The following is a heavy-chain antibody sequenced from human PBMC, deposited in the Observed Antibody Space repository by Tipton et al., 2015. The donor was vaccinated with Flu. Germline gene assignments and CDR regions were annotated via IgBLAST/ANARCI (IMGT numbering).Heavy chain of an antibody. Sequence: LVQPSQTLSLTCKVSSVSISSGGYYWSWIRQHPGKGLEWIGYIYYSGSISYNPSLKSRVTISVDTSKNQFSLKLSSVTAADTAVYYCAREWGDAFDIWGQGTMVTVSS. CDR3: AREWGDAFDI. D-gene: IGHD3-16*01. CDR2: IYYSGSI. CDR1: SVSISSGGYY. V-gene: IGHV4-61*08. J-gene: IGHJ3*02.